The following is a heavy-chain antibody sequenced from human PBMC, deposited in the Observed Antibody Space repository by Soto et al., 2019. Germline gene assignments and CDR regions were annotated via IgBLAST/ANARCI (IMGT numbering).Heavy chain of an antibody. Sequence: PSETLSLTCAVYGGSFSGYYWSWIRQPPGKGLEWIGEINHSGSTNYNPSLKSRVTISVDTSKNQFSLKLSSVTAADTAVYYCARDAMVRGFITDKPPPYPHWFDPWGQGTLVTVSS. CDR1: GGSFSGYY. D-gene: IGHD3-10*01. J-gene: IGHJ5*02. CDR3: ARDAMVRGFITDKPPPYPHWFDP. V-gene: IGHV4-34*01. CDR2: INHSGST.